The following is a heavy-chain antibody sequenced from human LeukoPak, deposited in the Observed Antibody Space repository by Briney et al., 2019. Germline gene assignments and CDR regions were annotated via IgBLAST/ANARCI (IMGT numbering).Heavy chain of an antibody. CDR2: ISSSSSTI. CDR1: GFTFNTYT. CDR3: AGAYGDYVGGAY. J-gene: IGHJ4*02. V-gene: IGHV3-48*04. D-gene: IGHD4-17*01. Sequence: GGSLRLSCIASGFTFNTYTMTWVRQAPGKGLEWVSYISSSSSTIYYADSVKGRFTISRDNAKNSLYLQMNSLRAEDTAVYYCAGAYGDYVGGAYWGQGTLVTVSS.